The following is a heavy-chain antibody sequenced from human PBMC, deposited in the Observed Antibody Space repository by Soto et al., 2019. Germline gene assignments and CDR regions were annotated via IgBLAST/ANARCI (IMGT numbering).Heavy chain of an antibody. D-gene: IGHD3-3*01. CDR2: IDYSGST. J-gene: IGHJ4*02. V-gene: IGHV4-30-4*01. CDR3: ARGGRTIFGRYFDY. Sequence: PSETLSLTCTVSGGSISSSSYYWSWIRQPPGKGLEWIGYIDYSGSTYYNPSLRSRLTISVDTSKNQFSLKLSSVTAADTAVYYCARGGRTIFGRYFDYWGQGTLVTVSS. CDR1: GGSISSSSYY.